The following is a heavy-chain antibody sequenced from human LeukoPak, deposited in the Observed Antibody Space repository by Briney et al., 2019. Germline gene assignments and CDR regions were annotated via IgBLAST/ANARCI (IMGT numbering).Heavy chain of an antibody. CDR3: ARLHRFGTNYYYMDV. Sequence: PSETLSLTCTVSGDAISSYYWSWIRQPPGKGLEWIWEIYTSGSTNYNPSLKSRVTISVDTSKNQFSLKLSSVTAADTAVSYCARLHRFGTNYYYMDVWGKGTTVTVSS. CDR2: IYTSGST. J-gene: IGHJ6*03. V-gene: IGHV4-4*09. D-gene: IGHD3-10*01. CDR1: GDAISSYY.